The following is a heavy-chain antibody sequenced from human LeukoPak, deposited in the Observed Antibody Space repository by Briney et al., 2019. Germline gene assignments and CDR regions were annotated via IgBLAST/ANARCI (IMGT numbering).Heavy chain of an antibody. V-gene: IGHV7-4-1*02. D-gene: IGHD6-6*01. J-gene: IGHJ6*03. CDR2: INTNTGNP. CDR3: ARTQSSSHYYYYCMDV. Sequence: ASVKVSCKASGYTFTNYAMNWVRQAPGQGLEWMGWINTNTGNPTYAQGFTGRFVFSLDTSVSTAYLQISSLKAEDTALYYCARTQSSSHYYYYCMDVWGKGTTVTVSS. CDR1: GYTFTNYA.